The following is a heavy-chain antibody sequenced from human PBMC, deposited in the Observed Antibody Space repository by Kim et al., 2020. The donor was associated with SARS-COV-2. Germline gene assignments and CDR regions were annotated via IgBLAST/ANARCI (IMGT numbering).Heavy chain of an antibody. CDR3: AKSYSGDSKRHAFDI. CDR2: ISGSGSTT. J-gene: IGHJ3*02. D-gene: IGHD2-21*02. V-gene: IGHV3-23*01. CDR1: GFTFDDYA. Sequence: GGSLRLSCVVSGFTFDDYAMSWVRRAPGKGLEWISGISGSGSTTNYADSVKGRFTISRDNSRNTLDLQMDSLRAEDTATYYCAKSYSGDSKRHAFDIWG.